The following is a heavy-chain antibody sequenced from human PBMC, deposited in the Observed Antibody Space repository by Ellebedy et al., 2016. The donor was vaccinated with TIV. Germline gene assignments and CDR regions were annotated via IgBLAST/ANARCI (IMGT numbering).Heavy chain of an antibody. V-gene: IGHV5-10-1*01. CDR2: IDPSDSYT. D-gene: IGHD3-10*01. CDR1: GYSFTSYW. J-gene: IGHJ6*02. Sequence: GESLKISCKGSGYSFTSYWISWVRQMPGKGLEWMGRIDPSDSYTNYSPSFQGHVTISADKSISTAYLQWSSLKASDTAMYYCARGGGQAGFGELLVYYYYGMDVWGQGTTVTVSS. CDR3: ARGGGQAGFGELLVYYYYGMDV.